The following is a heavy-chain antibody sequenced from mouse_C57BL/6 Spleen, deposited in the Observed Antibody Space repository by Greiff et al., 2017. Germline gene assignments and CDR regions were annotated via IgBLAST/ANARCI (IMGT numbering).Heavy chain of an antibody. Sequence: QVQLKESGPELVKPGASVKISCKASGYAFSSSWMNWVKQRPGKGLEWIGRIYPGAGDTNYNGKFKGKATLTADKSSSTAYMQLSSLTSEDSAVYFCARDYYGSSGFDYWGQGTTLTVSS. V-gene: IGHV1-82*01. J-gene: IGHJ2*01. CDR3: ARDYYGSSGFDY. CDR2: IYPGAGDT. CDR1: GYAFSSSW. D-gene: IGHD1-1*01.